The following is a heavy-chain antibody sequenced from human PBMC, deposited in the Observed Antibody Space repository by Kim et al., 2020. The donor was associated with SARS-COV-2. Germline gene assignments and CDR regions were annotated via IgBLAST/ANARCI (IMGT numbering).Heavy chain of an antibody. Sequence: SVKVSCKASGGTFSSYAISWVRQAPGQGLEWMGGIIPIFGTANYAQKFQGRVTITADESTSTAYMELSSLRSEDTAVYYCAWRDGYNWELVVNDAFDIWAPGPMVTVS. CDR2: IIPIFGTA. V-gene: IGHV1-69*13. CDR1: GGTFSSYA. J-gene: IGHJ3*02. CDR3: AWRDGYNWELVVNDAFDI. D-gene: IGHD5-12*01.